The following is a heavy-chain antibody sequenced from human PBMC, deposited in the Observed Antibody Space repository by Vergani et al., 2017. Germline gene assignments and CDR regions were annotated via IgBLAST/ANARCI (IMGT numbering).Heavy chain of an antibody. Sequence: QVHLQESGPGLVKPSQTLSLTCTVSGGSFSSGDYYWSWIRQPPGKGLEWIGYIYYSGSTYYNPSLKSRVTISVDTSKNQFSLKLSSVTAADTAVYYCARDSYGIGGPSGMDVWGQGTTVTVSS. CDR2: IYYSGST. V-gene: IGHV4-30-4*08. J-gene: IGHJ6*02. CDR3: ARDSYGIGGPSGMDV. CDR1: GGSFSSGDYY. D-gene: IGHD5-18*01.